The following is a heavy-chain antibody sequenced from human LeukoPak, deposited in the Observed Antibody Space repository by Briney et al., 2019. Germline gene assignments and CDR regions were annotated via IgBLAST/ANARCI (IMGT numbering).Heavy chain of an antibody. D-gene: IGHD2-2*01. V-gene: IGHV4-59*01. CDR3: AREGQLLENWFDP. CDR1: GGSISSYY. J-gene: IGHJ5*02. CDR2: IYYSGST. Sequence: SETLSLTCTVSGGSISSYYWSWIRQPPGKGLEWIGYIYYSGSTNYNPSLKSRVTISVDTSKNQFSPKLSSVTAADTAVYYCAREGQLLENWFDPWGQGTLVTVSS.